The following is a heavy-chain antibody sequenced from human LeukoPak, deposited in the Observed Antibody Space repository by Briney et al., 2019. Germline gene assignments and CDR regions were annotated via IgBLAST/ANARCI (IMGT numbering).Heavy chain of an antibody. CDR1: GFTLSSHW. J-gene: IGHJ4*02. CDR2: IKQDESEI. V-gene: IGHV3-7*01. CDR3: ARDIGAWSAY. D-gene: IGHD6-19*01. Sequence: GGSLRLSCVGAGFTLSSHWMHWVRQAPGKGLEWVANIKQDESEIYYVDSVKGRFTISRDNAENSLYLQMNSLRAEDTAVYYCARDIGAWSAYWGQGTLVTVSS.